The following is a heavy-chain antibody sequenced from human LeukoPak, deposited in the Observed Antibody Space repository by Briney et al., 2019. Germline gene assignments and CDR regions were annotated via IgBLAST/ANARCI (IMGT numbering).Heavy chain of an antibody. Sequence: GGSLRLSCAASGFTFSSYEMNWVRQAPGKGLEWVSYISSSGSTIYYADSVKGRFTISRDNAKNSLYLQMNSLRAEDTALYYCARDFDSYGDNAFDIWGQGTMVTVSS. J-gene: IGHJ3*02. CDR3: ARDFDSYGDNAFDI. D-gene: IGHD5-18*01. CDR2: ISSSGSTI. V-gene: IGHV3-48*03. CDR1: GFTFSSYE.